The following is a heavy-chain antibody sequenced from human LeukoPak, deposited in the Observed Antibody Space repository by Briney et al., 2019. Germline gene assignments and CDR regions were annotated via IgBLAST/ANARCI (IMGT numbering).Heavy chain of an antibody. V-gene: IGHV3-74*01. CDR1: GFTFSSYW. CDR2: INTDGSST. D-gene: IGHD3-3*01. Sequence: PGGSLRLSCAASGFTFSSYWMHWVRQAPGKGLVWVSRINTDGSSTSYADSVKGRFTISRDNAKNTLYLQMNSLRAEDTAVYCCARGERYDFWSGYYSYWGQGTLVTVSS. CDR3: ARGERYDFWSGYYSY. J-gene: IGHJ4*02.